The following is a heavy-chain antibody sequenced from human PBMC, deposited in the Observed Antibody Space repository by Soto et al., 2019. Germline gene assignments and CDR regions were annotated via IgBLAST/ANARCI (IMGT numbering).Heavy chain of an antibody. CDR3: AREGLEMATIGPFVK. Sequence: GGSLRLSCSASGFTFSSYEMNWVRQAPGKGLEWVSYISSSGSTIYYADSVKGRFTISRDNAKNSLYLQMNSLRAEDTAVYYCAREGLEMATIGPFVKWGKGTRVTV. CDR1: GFTFSSYE. V-gene: IGHV3-48*03. D-gene: IGHD5-12*01. J-gene: IGHJ3*02. CDR2: ISSSGSTI.